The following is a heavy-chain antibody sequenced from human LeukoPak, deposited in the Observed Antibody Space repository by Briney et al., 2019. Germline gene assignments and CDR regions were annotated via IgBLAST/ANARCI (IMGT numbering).Heavy chain of an antibody. Sequence: GGSLRLSCAASGFTVSAKYMSWVRQGPGKGLDWISSIYSDGGTNYADSVKGRFTISRDNSKNTLYLQINSLRPEDTAVYYCARDGGFGGPGGDNWFDSWGRGALVTVSS. V-gene: IGHV3-66*02. CDR3: ARDGGFGGPGGDNWFDS. D-gene: IGHD3-16*01. CDR2: IYSDGGT. CDR1: GFTVSAKY. J-gene: IGHJ5*01.